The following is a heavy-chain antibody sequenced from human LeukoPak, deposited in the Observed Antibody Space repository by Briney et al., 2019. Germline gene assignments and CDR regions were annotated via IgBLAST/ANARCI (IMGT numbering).Heavy chain of an antibody. V-gene: IGHV1-24*01. D-gene: IGHD3-10*01. CDR1: GYTLTELS. J-gene: IGHJ4*02. CDR2: FDPEDGET. CDR3: AATLPVRGDVFDY. Sequence: ASVKVSCKVSGYTLTELSMQWVRQAPGKGLEWMGGFDPEDGETIYAQKFQGRVTMTEDTSTDTAYMELSSLRSEDTAVYYCAATLPVRGDVFDYWGQGTLVTVSS.